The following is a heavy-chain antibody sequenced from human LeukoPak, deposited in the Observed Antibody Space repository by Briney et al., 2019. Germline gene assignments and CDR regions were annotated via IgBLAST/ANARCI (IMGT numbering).Heavy chain of an antibody. V-gene: IGHV1-69*01. D-gene: IGHD4-17*01. J-gene: IGHJ5*02. Sequence: SVKVSCKASGGTFSSYAISWVRHAPGQGLEWMRGIIPIFGTANYAQKFQGRVTITADESTSTAYMELSSLRSEDTAVYYCARDRPVPDGFDPWGQGTLVTVSS. CDR1: GGTFSSYA. CDR3: ARDRPVPDGFDP. CDR2: IIPIFGTA.